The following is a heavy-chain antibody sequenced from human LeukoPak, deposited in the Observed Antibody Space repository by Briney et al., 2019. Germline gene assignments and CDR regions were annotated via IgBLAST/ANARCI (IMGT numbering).Heavy chain of an antibody. CDR3: ATSGSLRYCSSTSCLDY. CDR2: INPSGGST. V-gene: IGHV1-46*01. D-gene: IGHD2-2*01. CDR1: GYTFTNYY. J-gene: IGHJ4*02. Sequence: ASVKVSCKASGYTFTNYYIHWVRQAPGQGLECMGIINPSGGSTSYAQKFQGRVTMTRDMSTSTVYMELSSLRSEDTAVYYCATSGSLRYCSSTSCLDYWGQGTLVTVSS.